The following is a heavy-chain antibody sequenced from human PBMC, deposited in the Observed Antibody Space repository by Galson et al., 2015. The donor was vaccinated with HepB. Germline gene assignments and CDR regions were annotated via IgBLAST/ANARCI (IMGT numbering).Heavy chain of an antibody. Sequence: SLRLSCAASTFIFGDYAMSWVRQAPGKGLEWVAVIGGTGGGIHYADSVEGRFIISRDNSKNTLFLQMNSLRAEDTATYYCAKDGVPYNGLYDAFDIWGQGTMVTVSS. CDR2: IGGTGGGI. CDR3: AKDGVPYNGLYDAFDI. V-gene: IGHV3-23*01. D-gene: IGHD3-3*01. J-gene: IGHJ3*02. CDR1: TFIFGDYA.